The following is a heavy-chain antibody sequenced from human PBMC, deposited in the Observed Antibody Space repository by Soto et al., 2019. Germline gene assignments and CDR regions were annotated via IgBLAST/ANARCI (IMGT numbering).Heavy chain of an antibody. J-gene: IGHJ4*02. D-gene: IGHD7-27*01. Sequence: QVQLVESGGGVVQPGRSLRLSCEASGFSFSDYGMHWVRQAPGKGLEWVSVISYDGTDKHYAESVRGRFTISRDNSKNTLFLQLNSLRTDDTAIYYCAKSGEEAYCGMGTLVTVSS. CDR2: ISYDGTDK. V-gene: IGHV3-30*18. CDR3: AKSGEEAY. CDR1: GFSFSDYG.